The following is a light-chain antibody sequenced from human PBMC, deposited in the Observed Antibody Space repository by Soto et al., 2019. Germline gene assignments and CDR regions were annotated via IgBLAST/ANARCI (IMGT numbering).Light chain of an antibody. J-gene: IGKJ1*01. CDR3: QQYFGWHPMT. V-gene: IGKV3-15*01. CDR2: GAS. CDR1: ETVATN. Sequence: EVVMTQSPATLSASLGERATLSCWVSETVATNLAWYQQKPGQAPRLLISGASTRAAGISDRFRGSGSGTEFTLTIGSLRSEDSGIGYCQQYFGWHPMTFGQGTKVEI.